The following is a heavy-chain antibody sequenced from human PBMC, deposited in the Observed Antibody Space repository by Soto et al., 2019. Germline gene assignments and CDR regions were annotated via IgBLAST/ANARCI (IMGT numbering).Heavy chain of an antibody. J-gene: IGHJ4*02. CDR1: GGSISSSSYY. Sequence: SETLSLTCTVSGGSISSSSYYWGWIRQPPGKGLEWIGSIYYSGSTYYNPSLKSRVTISVDTSKNQFSLKLSSVTAADTAVYYCASLGGYGGAFDYWGQGTLVTVSS. V-gene: IGHV4-39*01. CDR3: ASLGGYGGAFDY. CDR2: IYYSGST. D-gene: IGHD5-12*01.